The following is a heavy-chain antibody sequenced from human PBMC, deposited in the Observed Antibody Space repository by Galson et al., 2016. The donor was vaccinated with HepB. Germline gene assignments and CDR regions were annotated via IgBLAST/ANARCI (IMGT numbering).Heavy chain of an antibody. D-gene: IGHD6-13*01. Sequence: SLRLSCAASGFTLSSYGMHWVRQAPGKGLEWVAIIWFDGSRKSYADSVKGRFTVSRDNSKNTLDMEMNNLRAEDTAVYYCARGRSGSSWVAEEDYWGQGTLVTVSS. CDR2: IWFDGSRK. CDR1: GFTLSSYG. V-gene: IGHV3-33*01. CDR3: ARGRSGSSWVAEEDY. J-gene: IGHJ4*02.